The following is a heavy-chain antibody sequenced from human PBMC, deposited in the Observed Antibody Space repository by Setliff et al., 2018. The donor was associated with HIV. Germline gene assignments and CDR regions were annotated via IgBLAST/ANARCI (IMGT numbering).Heavy chain of an antibody. D-gene: IGHD4-17*01. CDR2: IYTSGST. CDR1: GGSISNFY. CDR3: ARVQMAYAAFDV. Sequence: PSETLSLTCTVSGGSISNFYWSWIRQPPGKGLEWIGYIYTSGSTSYNPSLRSRVTISLDTSKNRFSLKLNSVTAADTAVCYCARVQMAYAAFDVWGQGTMVTVSS. V-gene: IGHV4-4*09. J-gene: IGHJ3*01.